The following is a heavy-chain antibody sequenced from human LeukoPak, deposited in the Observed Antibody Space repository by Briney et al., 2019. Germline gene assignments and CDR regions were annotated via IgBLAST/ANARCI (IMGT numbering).Heavy chain of an antibody. D-gene: IGHD3-22*01. CDR1: GFTFNRYW. CDR2: MKHDGSEK. Sequence: GGSLRLSCAASGFTFNRYWLSWVRQAPGKGLEWVANMKHDGSEKYYVDSVKSRFTISRDNAQNSLYLQMNSLRAEDTAIYYCARGRQTYYDNSGYPFDYWGQGTLVTVSS. J-gene: IGHJ4*02. V-gene: IGHV3-7*01. CDR3: ARGRQTYYDNSGYPFDY.